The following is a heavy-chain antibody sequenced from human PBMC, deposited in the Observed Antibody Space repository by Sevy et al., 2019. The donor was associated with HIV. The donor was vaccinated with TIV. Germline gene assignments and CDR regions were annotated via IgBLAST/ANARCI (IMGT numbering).Heavy chain of an antibody. J-gene: IGHJ4*02. CDR2: ISGYNGNT. V-gene: IGHV1-18*01. D-gene: IGHD3-10*01. CDR3: ARDYHTAGSYYDY. Sequence: ASVKVSCKASGYTFTSYGFSWVRQAPGQGLEWLGWISGYNGNTNYAQMLQGRVTMTTDTSPGTAFMELKSLRSDDTAVYYCARDYHTAGSYYDYWGQGTLVTVSS. CDR1: GYTFTSYG.